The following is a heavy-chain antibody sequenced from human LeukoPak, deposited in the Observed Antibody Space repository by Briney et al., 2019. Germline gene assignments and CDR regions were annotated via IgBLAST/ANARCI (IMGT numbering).Heavy chain of an antibody. D-gene: IGHD3-3*01. J-gene: IGHJ3*02. Sequence: SETLSLTCTVSGGSISSYYWSWIRQPPGKGLEWIGYIYYSGSTNYNPSLKSRVTISVDTSKNQFSLKLSSATAADTAVYYCARYYDFWSGPLDAFDIWGQGTMVTVSS. CDR3: ARYYDFWSGPLDAFDI. V-gene: IGHV4-59*01. CDR1: GGSISSYY. CDR2: IYYSGST.